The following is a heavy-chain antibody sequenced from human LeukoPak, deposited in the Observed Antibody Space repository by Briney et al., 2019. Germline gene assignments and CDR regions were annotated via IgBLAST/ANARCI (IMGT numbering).Heavy chain of an antibody. D-gene: IGHD6-19*01. V-gene: IGHV4-59*08. Sequence: SETLSLTCTVSGGSISSYYWSWIRQPPGKGLEWIGYMYYSGSTNYNPSLRSRVTISVDTSKNQFSLKLSSVAAADTAVYYCARNLGSGWYYDYWGQGILVTVSS. CDR3: ARNLGSGWYYDY. CDR2: MYYSGST. CDR1: GGSISSYY. J-gene: IGHJ4*02.